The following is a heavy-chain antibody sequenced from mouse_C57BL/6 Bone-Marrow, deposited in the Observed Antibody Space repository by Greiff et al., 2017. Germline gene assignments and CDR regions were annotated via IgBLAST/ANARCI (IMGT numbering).Heavy chain of an antibody. CDR3: TRSLIYYGTNY. CDR2: IAPEEGET. CDR1: GFNIKDYY. V-gene: IGHV14-2*01. J-gene: IGHJ2*01. D-gene: IGHD1-1*01. Sequence: EVQLQQSGAELVKPGASVKLSCTASGFNIKDYYIHGVEQSTKQGLEWIGRIAPEEGETKYAPKFQEKATITADTSSNTAYLQLSSLTSEDTAVYYCTRSLIYYGTNYWGQGTTLTVSS.